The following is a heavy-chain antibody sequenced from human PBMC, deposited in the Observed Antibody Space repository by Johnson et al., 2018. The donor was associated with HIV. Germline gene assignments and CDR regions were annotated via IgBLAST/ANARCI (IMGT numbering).Heavy chain of an antibody. CDR1: GFTFSSYA. V-gene: IGHV3-30*04. J-gene: IGHJ3*02. CDR2: ISYDGSNK. CDR3: AREANAFDI. Sequence: QVQLVESGGGVVQPGRSLRLSCAASGFTFSSYAMHWVRQAPGKGLEWVAVISYDGSNKYYADSVKGRITISRDNAKNTLYLQMNSLRAEDTAVYYCAREANAFDIWGQGTMVTVSS.